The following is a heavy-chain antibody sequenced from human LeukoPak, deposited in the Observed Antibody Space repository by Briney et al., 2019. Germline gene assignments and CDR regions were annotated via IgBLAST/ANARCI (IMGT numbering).Heavy chain of an antibody. CDR3: GRVARGYSYVSFLDD. CDR1: GFTFDDYG. J-gene: IGHJ4*02. D-gene: IGHD5-18*01. V-gene: IGHV3-20*01. Sequence: GGSLRLSCAASGFTFDDYGMSWVRQAPGKGLEWVSGINWNGGSTGYADSVKGRFTISRDNAKNSLYLQMNSLRAEDTALYHCGRVARGYSYVSFLDDWGQGTLVSVSS. CDR2: INWNGGST.